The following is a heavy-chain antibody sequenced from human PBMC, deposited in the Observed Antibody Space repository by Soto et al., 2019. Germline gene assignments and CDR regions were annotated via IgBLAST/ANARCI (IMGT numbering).Heavy chain of an antibody. D-gene: IGHD2-15*01. CDR1: GFTFSSYG. CDR3: AKIRGDCSGGSCRLIDAFDI. CDR2: ISYDGSNK. J-gene: IGHJ3*02. V-gene: IGHV3-30*18. Sequence: QVQLVESGGGVVQPGRSLRLSCAASGFTFSSYGMHWVRQAPGKGLEWVAVISYDGSNKYYADSVKGRFTISRDNSKNPLYLQMNSLRAEDTAVYYCAKIRGDCSGGSCRLIDAFDIWGQGTMVTVSS.